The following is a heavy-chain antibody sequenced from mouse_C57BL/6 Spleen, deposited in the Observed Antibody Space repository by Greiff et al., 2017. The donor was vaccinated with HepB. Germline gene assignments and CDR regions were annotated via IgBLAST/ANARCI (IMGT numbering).Heavy chain of an antibody. CDR3: ARQDYSNYNYFDY. D-gene: IGHD2-5*01. CDR1: GFTFSDYY. V-gene: IGHV5-12*01. J-gene: IGHJ2*01. Sequence: EVMLVESGGGLVQPGGSLKLSCAASGFTFSDYYMYWVRQTPEKRLEWVAYISNGGGSTYYPDTVKGRFTISRDNAKNTLYLQMSRLKSEDTAMYYCARQDYSNYNYFDYWGQGTTLTVSS. CDR2: ISNGGGST.